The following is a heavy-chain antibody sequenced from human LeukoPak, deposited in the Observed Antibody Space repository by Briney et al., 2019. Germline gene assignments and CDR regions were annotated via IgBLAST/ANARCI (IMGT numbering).Heavy chain of an antibody. D-gene: IGHD3-22*01. J-gene: IGHJ4*02. Sequence: SETLSLTCTVSGGSISSYYWSWIRQPLGKGLEWIGYIYYSGSTYYNPSLKSRVTISVDTSKNQFSLKLSSVTAADTAVYYCARVGRVGYYDSSGYYYDFDYWGQGTLVTVSS. CDR2: IYYSGST. CDR3: ARVGRVGYYDSSGYYYDFDY. V-gene: IGHV4-59*12. CDR1: GGSISSYY.